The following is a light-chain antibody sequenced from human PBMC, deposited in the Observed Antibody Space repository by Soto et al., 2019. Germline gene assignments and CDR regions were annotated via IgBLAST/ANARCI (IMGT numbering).Light chain of an antibody. CDR3: QQYGYSPALT. CDR1: QSVSSSY. J-gene: IGKJ4*01. Sequence: EIVLTQSPGTLSLSPGERATLSCRASQSVSSSYLAWYQQKPGQAPRLLIYGASSRATGIPDRFSGSGSGTDFTLTISRLEPEDFAVDYCQQYGYSPALTFGGGTKVEIK. V-gene: IGKV3-20*01. CDR2: GAS.